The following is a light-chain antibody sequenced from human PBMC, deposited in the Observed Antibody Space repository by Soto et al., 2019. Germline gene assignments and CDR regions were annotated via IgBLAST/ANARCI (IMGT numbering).Light chain of an antibody. V-gene: IGKV3-20*01. J-gene: IGKJ2*01. Sequence: EIVLTQSPGTLSLSPGERATLSCRASQSVSSSYLAWYQQKPGQAPRLLIYGASGRATGIPDRFSGSGSWTAFTLTISRLAPEDFAVYYCQQYGSSPMYTFGQGTNLEIK. CDR3: QQYGSSPMYT. CDR2: GAS. CDR1: QSVSSSY.